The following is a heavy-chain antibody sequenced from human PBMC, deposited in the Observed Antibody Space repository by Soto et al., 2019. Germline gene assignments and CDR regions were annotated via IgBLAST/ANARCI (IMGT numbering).Heavy chain of an antibody. CDR3: ARHSRYCINDFCYTASYYYGMDV. D-gene: IGHD2-8*01. J-gene: IGHJ6*02. V-gene: IGHV4-39*01. CDR2: IYYGGNS. CDR1: GGSISGSTYY. Sequence: SETLSLTCTVSGGSISGSTYYWGWVRQPPGKGLEWIGSIYYGGNSYYNPSLTSRVTISVDTSKNQFSLKLSSVTAADTAVYCCARHSRYCINDFCYTASYYYGMDVWGQGTTVTVSS.